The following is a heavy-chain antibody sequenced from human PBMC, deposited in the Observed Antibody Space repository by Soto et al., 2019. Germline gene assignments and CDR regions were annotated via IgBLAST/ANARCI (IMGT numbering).Heavy chain of an antibody. CDR3: GRDEVRNGVGV. Sequence: EVQLVESGGGLVQPGGSLRLSCAACGFTFTSDWMSWVRQAPGKGLEWVANIKRDGSEKYYVDSVKGRFTISRDNADNSVYLQMNSLRVEDTAVYYCGRDEVRNGVGVWGQGTTVIGSS. CDR1: GFTFTSDW. J-gene: IGHJ6*02. V-gene: IGHV3-7*01. CDR2: IKRDGSEK.